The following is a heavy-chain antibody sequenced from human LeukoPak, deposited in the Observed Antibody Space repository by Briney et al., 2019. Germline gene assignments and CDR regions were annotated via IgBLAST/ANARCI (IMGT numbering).Heavy chain of an antibody. V-gene: IGHV3-23*01. CDR3: VKAAGYGAYYYYGMDV. Sequence: GGSLRLSCAASGFTFSSYAMSWVRQAPGKGLEWVSAISGSGGGTYYADSVKGRFTVSRDNSKNTLYLQRNSLRAEDTAVYYCVKAAGYGAYYYYGMDVWGQGTTVTVSS. D-gene: IGHD6-13*01. J-gene: IGHJ6*02. CDR1: GFTFSSYA. CDR2: ISGSGGGT.